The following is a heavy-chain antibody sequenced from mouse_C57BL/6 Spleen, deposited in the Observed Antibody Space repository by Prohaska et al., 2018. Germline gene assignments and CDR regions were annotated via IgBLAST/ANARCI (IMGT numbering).Heavy chain of an antibody. V-gene: IGHV1-82*01. D-gene: IGHD2-4*01. CDR1: GYAFSSSW. CDR2: MYPGDGDT. Sequence: ASVKISCKASGYAFSSSWMNWVKQRPGKGLEWIGRMYPGDGDTNYNGKFKGKATLTADKSSSTAYMQLSSLTSEDSAVYFCARPSTMITTGFAYWGQGTLVTVSA. CDR3: ARPSTMITTGFAY. J-gene: IGHJ3*01.